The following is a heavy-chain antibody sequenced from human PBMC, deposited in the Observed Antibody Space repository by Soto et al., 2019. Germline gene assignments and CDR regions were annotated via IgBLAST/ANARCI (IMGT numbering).Heavy chain of an antibody. Sequence: GGSLRLSCVASGFTFHDYAIHWVRQTPGKGLEWVSGLTWNGEVLGYADSVKGRFTISRDNAKNSLYLEMNSLRPEDTALYYSNKPYFFDNWGRGTLVTVSS. V-gene: IGHV3-9*01. CDR2: LTWNGEVL. CDR3: NKPYFFDN. J-gene: IGHJ4*02. CDR1: GFTFHDYA.